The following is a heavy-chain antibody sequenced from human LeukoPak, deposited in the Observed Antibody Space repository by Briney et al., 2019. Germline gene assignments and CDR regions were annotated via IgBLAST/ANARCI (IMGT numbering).Heavy chain of an antibody. CDR3: ARSSGSLGGYFDY. V-gene: IGHV4-4*02. D-gene: IGHD1-26*01. J-gene: IGHJ4*02. Sequence: PSGTLSLTCAVSGGSISRSNWWSWVRQPPGKGLEWIGEIYHSGSTNYNPSLKSRVTISVDKSKNQFSLKLSSVTAADTAVYYCARSSGSLGGYFDYWGQGTLVTVSS. CDR1: GGSISRSNW. CDR2: IYHSGST.